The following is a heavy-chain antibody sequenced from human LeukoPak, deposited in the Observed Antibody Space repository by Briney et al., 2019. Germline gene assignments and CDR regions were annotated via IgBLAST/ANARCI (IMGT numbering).Heavy chain of an antibody. CDR1: GGSMSSSSYY. CDR2: IYYSGST. Sequence: SETLSLTCTVSGGSMSSSSYYWGWIRQPPGKGLEWIGSIYYSGSTYYNPSLKSRVTISVDTSKNQFSLKLSSVTAADTAVYYCARISSVYSDWFHRFDPWGQGTLVTVSS. D-gene: IGHD3-9*01. CDR3: ARISSVYSDWFHRFDP. J-gene: IGHJ5*02. V-gene: IGHV4-39*01.